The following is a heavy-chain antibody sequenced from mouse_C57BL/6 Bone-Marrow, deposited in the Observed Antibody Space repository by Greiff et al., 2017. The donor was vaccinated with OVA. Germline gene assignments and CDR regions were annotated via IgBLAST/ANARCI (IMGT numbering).Heavy chain of an antibody. J-gene: IGHJ4*01. D-gene: IGHD2-3*01. CDR3: TRRWLLRYAMDY. V-gene: IGHV6-6*01. Sequence: EVKVVESGGGLVQPGGSMKLSCAASGFTFSDAWMAWVRPSPEKGLEWVAEIRNKANNHATYYAESVKGRFTISRDDSKSSVYLQMNSLRAEDTGIYYCTRRWLLRYAMDYWGQGTSVTVSS. CDR2: IRNKANNHAT. CDR1: GFTFSDAW.